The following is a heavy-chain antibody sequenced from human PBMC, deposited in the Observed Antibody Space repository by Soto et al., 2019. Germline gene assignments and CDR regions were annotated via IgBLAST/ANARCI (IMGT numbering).Heavy chain of an antibody. CDR3: ARESRYCSSTSCDPYYGMDV. J-gene: IGHJ6*02. Sequence: SVKVSCKASGGTFSSYTISWVRQAPGQGLEWMGRIVPILGIANYAQKFQGRVTITTDKSTSTAYMELSSLRSEDTAVYYCARESRYCSSTSCDPYYGMDVWGQGTTVTVSS. CDR2: IVPILGIA. D-gene: IGHD2-2*01. CDR1: GGTFSSYT. V-gene: IGHV1-69*04.